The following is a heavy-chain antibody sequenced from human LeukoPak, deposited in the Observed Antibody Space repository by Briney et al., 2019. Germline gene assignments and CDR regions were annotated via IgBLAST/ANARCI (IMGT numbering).Heavy chain of an antibody. Sequence: ASVKVSCKASGYTFTGYYMHWVRQAPGQGLEWMGWINPNSGGTNYAQKLQGRVTMTRDTSISTAYMELSRLRSDDTAVYYCARGTAMVFPSEYYFDYWGQGTLVTVSS. V-gene: IGHV1-2*02. CDR2: INPNSGGT. CDR3: ARGTAMVFPSEYYFDY. D-gene: IGHD5-18*01. CDR1: GYTFTGYY. J-gene: IGHJ4*02.